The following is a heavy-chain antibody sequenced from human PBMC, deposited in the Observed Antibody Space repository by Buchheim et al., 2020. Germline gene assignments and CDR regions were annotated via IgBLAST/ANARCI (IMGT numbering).Heavy chain of an antibody. J-gene: IGHJ4*02. CDR3: ARTSIQYHFDS. Sequence: QVQLQESGPGLVKPSETLSVTCTVSGGSVSSGNYYWSWIRQPPGKGLEWIGYIYYSGSTNYSPSLKSRVTISMDTSKDQFSLKLSSVTAADTAVYYCARTSIQYHFDSWGQGTL. CDR2: IYYSGST. CDR1: GGSVSSGNYY. D-gene: IGHD4-11*01. V-gene: IGHV4-61*01.